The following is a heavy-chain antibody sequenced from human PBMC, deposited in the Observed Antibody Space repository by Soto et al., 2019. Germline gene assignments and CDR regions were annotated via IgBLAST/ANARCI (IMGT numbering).Heavy chain of an antibody. CDR2: IYYSGST. CDR3: ASRKGYSSSTNFDY. V-gene: IGHV4-39*01. D-gene: IGHD6-6*01. Sequence: QLQLQESGPGLVKPSETLSLTCTVSGGSISSSSYYWGWIRQPPGKGLEWIGSIYYSGSTYYNPSLKSRVTITVDKSKNQFSLKLISVTAADTAVYYCASRKGYSSSTNFDYWGQGTLVTVSS. CDR1: GGSISSSSYY. J-gene: IGHJ4*02.